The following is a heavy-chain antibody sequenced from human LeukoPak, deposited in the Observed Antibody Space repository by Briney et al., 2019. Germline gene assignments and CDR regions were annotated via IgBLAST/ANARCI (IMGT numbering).Heavy chain of an antibody. D-gene: IGHD1-26*01. Sequence: GASVKVSCKASGYTFTGYYMHWVRQAPGQGLEWMGWINPNSGGTNYAQKFQGRVTMTRDTSISTAYMELSRLRSDDTAVYYRARVVRLRGSYGGWFDPWGQGTLVTVSS. J-gene: IGHJ5*02. CDR3: ARVVRLRGSYGGWFDP. CDR1: GYTFTGYY. V-gene: IGHV1-2*02. CDR2: INPNSGGT.